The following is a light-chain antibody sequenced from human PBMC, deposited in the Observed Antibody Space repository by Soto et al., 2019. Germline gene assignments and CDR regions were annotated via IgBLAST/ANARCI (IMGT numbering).Light chain of an antibody. Sequence: EIVMTQSPATLSASPGERATLSCRASQSISNNLAWYQQKRGQAPRLLIYGASTRATGIPARFSGSGSGTEFTLTISSLQSEDFAFYYCQQYNNWRTFGQGTKVEI. V-gene: IGKV3-15*01. CDR3: QQYNNWRT. CDR1: QSISNN. J-gene: IGKJ1*01. CDR2: GAS.